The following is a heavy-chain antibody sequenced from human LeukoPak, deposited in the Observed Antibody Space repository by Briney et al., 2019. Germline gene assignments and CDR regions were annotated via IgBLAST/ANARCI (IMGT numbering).Heavy chain of an antibody. CDR1: GGSISSYY. J-gene: IGHJ3*01. D-gene: IGHD3-22*01. CDR3: ARDREVGYYDSSGYSL. CDR2: IYTSGST. V-gene: IGHV4-4*07. Sequence: PSETLSLTCTVSGGSISSYYWSWIRQPAGKGLEWIGRIYTSGSTNYNPSLKSRVTMSVDTSKNQFSLMLSSVTAADTAVYYCARDREVGYYDSSGYSLWGQGTMVTVSS.